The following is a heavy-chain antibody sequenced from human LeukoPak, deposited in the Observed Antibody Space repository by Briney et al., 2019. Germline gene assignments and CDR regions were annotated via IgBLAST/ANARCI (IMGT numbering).Heavy chain of an antibody. CDR2: ISSSYNTI. Sequence: PGGSLRLSCVASGFTFSDYYMSWIRQAPGKGLEWVSYISSSYNTIYYADSVKGRFTISRDNAKNSLYLQMNSLRAEDTAVYYCARDQYYYDSSAGWFDPWGQGTLVTVSS. V-gene: IGHV3-11*04. CDR3: ARDQYYYDSSAGWFDP. D-gene: IGHD3-22*01. J-gene: IGHJ5*02. CDR1: GFTFSDYY.